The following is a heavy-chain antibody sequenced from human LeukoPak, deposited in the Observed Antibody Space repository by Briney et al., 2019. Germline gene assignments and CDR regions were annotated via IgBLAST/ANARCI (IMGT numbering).Heavy chain of an antibody. Sequence: GGSLRLSCAASGFTFSRYDMFWVRQATGKGLQWISGINTAGDTYYPGSVKGRFTISRENAKNSVYLQMNNLRAGDTAVYYCVRGGAVAGAVDFDYWVQGALVTVSS. CDR1: GFTFSRYD. V-gene: IGHV3-13*01. CDR3: VRGGAVAGAVDFDY. CDR2: INTAGDT. J-gene: IGHJ4*02. D-gene: IGHD6-19*01.